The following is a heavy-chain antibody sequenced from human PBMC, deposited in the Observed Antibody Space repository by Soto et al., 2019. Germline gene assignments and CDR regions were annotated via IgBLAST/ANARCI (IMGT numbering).Heavy chain of an antibody. V-gene: IGHV1-69*10. CDR3: ARRHGYNSDYYYGMDV. CDR1: GGSFNNYA. D-gene: IGHD5-12*01. CDR2: VIPVFGIP. Sequence: SVKVSCKASGGSFNNYAISWVRQAPGQGLEWMGGVIPVFGIPKYAKKFQGRVTITADKSTRTAYMELSSLRSEDTAVYYCARRHGYNSDYYYGMDVWGQGAPLTVS. J-gene: IGHJ6*02.